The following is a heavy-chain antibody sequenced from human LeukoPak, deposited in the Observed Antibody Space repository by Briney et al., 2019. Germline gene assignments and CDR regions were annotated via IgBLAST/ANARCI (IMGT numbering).Heavy chain of an antibody. J-gene: IGHJ4*02. CDR2: IIPIFGTA. CDR1: GGTFSSYA. CDR3: AKDAFYGDYSYFDS. V-gene: IGHV1-69*13. Sequence: SVKVSCKASGGTFSSYAISWVRQAPGQGLEWMGGIIPIFGTANYAQKFQGRVTITADESTSTAYMELSSLTSEDTAVYYCAKDAFYGDYSYFDSWGQGTLVTVSS. D-gene: IGHD4-17*01.